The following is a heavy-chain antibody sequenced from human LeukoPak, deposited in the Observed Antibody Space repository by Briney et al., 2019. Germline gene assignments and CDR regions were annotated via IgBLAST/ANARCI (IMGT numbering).Heavy chain of an antibody. CDR2: MYHSGNT. CDR3: ARKAYSGSSWYFDY. CDR1: GYYISSGYY. V-gene: IGHV4-38-2*02. Sequence: SETLSLTCTVSGYYISSGYYWGWIRQPPGKGLEWIGSMYHSGNTYYNPSLKSRVTISVDTSKNQFSLKLSSVTAADTAVYYCARKAYSGSSWYFDYWGQGTLVTVSS. D-gene: IGHD1-26*01. J-gene: IGHJ4*02.